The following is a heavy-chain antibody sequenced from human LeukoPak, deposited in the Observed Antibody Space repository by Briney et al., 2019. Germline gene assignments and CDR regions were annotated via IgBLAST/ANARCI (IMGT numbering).Heavy chain of an antibody. CDR1: GGSISSYY. J-gene: IGHJ5*02. CDR3: ARDTMVRGVNITGGRFDP. Sequence: PSETLSLTCTVSGGSISSYYWSWIRQPAGKGLEWIGRIYTSGSTNYNPSLKSRVTMSVDTSKNQFSLKLSSVTAADTAVYYCARDTMVRGVNITGGRFDPWGQGTLVTVSS. V-gene: IGHV4-4*07. D-gene: IGHD3-10*01. CDR2: IYTSGST.